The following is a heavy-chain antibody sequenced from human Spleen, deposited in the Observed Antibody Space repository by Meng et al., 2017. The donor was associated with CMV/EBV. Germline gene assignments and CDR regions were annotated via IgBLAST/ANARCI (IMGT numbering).Heavy chain of an antibody. J-gene: IGHJ4*02. V-gene: IGHV3-48*03. CDR1: GFTFSSYE. CDR2: ISSSGCTI. CDR3: ARDYYGSGSYYWELDC. Sequence: GESLKISCAASGFTFSSYEMSWVRQAPGKGLEWVSYISSSGCTIYYADSVKGRFTISRDNAKNSLYLQMNSLRAEDTAVYYCARDYYGSGSYYWELDCWGQGTLVTVSS. D-gene: IGHD3-10*01.